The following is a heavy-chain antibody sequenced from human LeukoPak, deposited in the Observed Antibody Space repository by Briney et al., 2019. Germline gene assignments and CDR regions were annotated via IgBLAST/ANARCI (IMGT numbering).Heavy chain of an antibody. V-gene: IGHV3-23*01. D-gene: IGHD1-14*01. CDR1: GFTFSSYA. Sequence: GGSLRLSCAASGFTFSSYAMSWVRQAPGKGLEWVSAISGSGGRTYYADSVKGRFTISRDNSKNTLYLQMNSLRAEDTAVYYCAKDWASGNYFDYWGQGTLVTVSS. J-gene: IGHJ4*02. CDR3: AKDWASGNYFDY. CDR2: ISGSGGRT.